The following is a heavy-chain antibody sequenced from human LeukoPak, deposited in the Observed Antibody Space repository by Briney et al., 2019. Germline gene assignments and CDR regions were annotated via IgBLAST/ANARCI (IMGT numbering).Heavy chain of an antibody. Sequence: SETLSLTCTVSGYSISSGYYWSWIRQPPGKGLEWIGEINHSGSTNYNPSLKSRVTISVDTSKNQFSLRLSSVTAADTAVYYCARHIVVVTAPRWFDPWGQGTLVTVSS. V-gene: IGHV4-38-2*02. CDR3: ARHIVVVTAPRWFDP. CDR2: INHSGST. J-gene: IGHJ5*02. D-gene: IGHD2-21*02. CDR1: GYSISSGYY.